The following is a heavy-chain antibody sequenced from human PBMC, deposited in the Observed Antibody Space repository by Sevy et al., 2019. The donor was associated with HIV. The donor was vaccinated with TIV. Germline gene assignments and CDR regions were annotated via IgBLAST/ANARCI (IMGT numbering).Heavy chain of an antibody. J-gene: IGHJ6*02. D-gene: IGHD5-12*01. CDR2: IKQDGSEK. CDR1: GFTFNSYW. CDR3: AREGSPYDTYYYYYGMDV. Sequence: GESLKISCAASGFTFNSYWMSWVRQAPGKGLEWVANIKQDGSEKYYVDSVKGRFTISRDNSQNSPFLQMNTLRAEDTAVYYCAREGSPYDTYYYYYGMDVWGQGTTVTVSS. V-gene: IGHV3-7*01.